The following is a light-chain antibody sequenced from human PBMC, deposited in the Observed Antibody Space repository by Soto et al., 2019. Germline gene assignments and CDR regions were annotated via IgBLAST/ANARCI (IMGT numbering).Light chain of an antibody. CDR2: STS. CDR3: QQSYSAPLT. V-gene: IGKV1-39*01. Sequence: DIQMTQSPPSLSASVGDRVTITCRASQTISSYLTWYQQKPGKAPKLLIYSTSTLQSGVPSRFSGSGSATDFTLTISGLQPEDFANYYCQQSYSAPLTFGPGSRVDLK. J-gene: IGKJ3*01. CDR1: QTISSY.